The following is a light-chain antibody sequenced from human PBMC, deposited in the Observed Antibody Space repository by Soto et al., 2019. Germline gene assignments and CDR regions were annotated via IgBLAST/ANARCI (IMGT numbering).Light chain of an antibody. V-gene: IGKV1-33*01. J-gene: IGKJ1*01. CDR1: QGVGTD. CDR2: DAS. Sequence: DIQMTQSPSSLSASVGDRVTFNCRASQGVGTDINGYQQRPGRGPKLMIYDASTPESGVPSRFSGSGSGTIFTFTINGILPADIATYYCQQYDSIPRTFGQGTRVEVK. CDR3: QQYDSIPRT.